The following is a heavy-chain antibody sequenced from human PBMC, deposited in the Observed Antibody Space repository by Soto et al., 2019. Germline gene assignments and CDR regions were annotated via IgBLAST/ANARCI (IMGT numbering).Heavy chain of an antibody. CDR2: IYNSGSG. Sequence: QVQLQESGPGLVKPSQTLSLTCTVSGGSMTSGDYYWSWIRQHPGKGLEWIGYIYNSGSGYYHPSLNSRVTGSVDTSKNQFSLKLCSVTAADTVFYSCARAGVPGFISYYYYYMVVWGEGTTVTVSS. CDR3: ARAGVPGFISYYYYYMVV. CDR1: GGSMTSGDYY. V-gene: IGHV4-31*03. D-gene: IGHD3-10*01. J-gene: IGHJ6*03.